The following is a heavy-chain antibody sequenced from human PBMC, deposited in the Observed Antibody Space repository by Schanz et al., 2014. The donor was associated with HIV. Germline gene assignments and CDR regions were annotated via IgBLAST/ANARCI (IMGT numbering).Heavy chain of an antibody. CDR1: GYTFSTYG. CDR2: INAYNGNT. Sequence: QVQLVQSGDEVKKPRASVKVSCKASGYTFSTYGISWVRQAPGQGLEWMGWINAYNGNTHYAQKLQGRVTMTTDTSTSTAYMELRNLRSDDTAVYYCARDLRVVPAASDNWFDPWGQGTLVTVSS. J-gene: IGHJ5*02. V-gene: IGHV1-18*01. D-gene: IGHD2-2*01. CDR3: ARDLRVVPAASDNWFDP.